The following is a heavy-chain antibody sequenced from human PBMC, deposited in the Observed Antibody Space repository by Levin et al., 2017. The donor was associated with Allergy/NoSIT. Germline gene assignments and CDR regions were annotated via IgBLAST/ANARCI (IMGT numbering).Heavy chain of an antibody. D-gene: IGHD5-12*01. J-gene: IGHJ3*02. V-gene: IGHV3-23*01. CDR3: AKDRVPGHSGYHGTFDI. CDR1: GFTFSSYG. CDR2: ISGSGGTT. Sequence: PGGSLRLSCAASGFTFSSYGMSWVRQAPGKGLEWVSAISGSGGTTHYADSVKGRFTVSRDNSKNTLYLQMNSLRAEDTAVYYCAKDRVPGHSGYHGTFDIWGQGTMVTVSS.